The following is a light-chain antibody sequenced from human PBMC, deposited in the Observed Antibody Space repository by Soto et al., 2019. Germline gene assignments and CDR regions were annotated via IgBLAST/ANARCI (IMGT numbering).Light chain of an antibody. Sequence: EIVLTQSPGTLSLSPGERATLSCRASQSVSGNFLAWYQEKPGQAPRLLIYGASSRATGIPDRFSGSGSGTNFILTIIRLEPEDVGVYYCRQYGRYLGFAFGGGTKVEIK. V-gene: IGKV3-20*01. CDR2: GAS. J-gene: IGKJ4*01. CDR3: RQYGRYLGFA. CDR1: QSVSGNF.